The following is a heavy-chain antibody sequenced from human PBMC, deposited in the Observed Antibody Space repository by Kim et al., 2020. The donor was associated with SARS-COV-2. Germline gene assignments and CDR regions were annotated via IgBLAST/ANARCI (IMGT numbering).Heavy chain of an antibody. CDR2: ICTAGDT. J-gene: IGHJ2*01. Sequence: GGSLRLSCAASGFTFSSYDMHWVRQATGKGLEWVSAICTAGDTYYPGSVKGRFTISRENAKNSLYLQMNSLRAGDTAVYYCAREMGGYFDLWGRGTLVTVSS. D-gene: IGHD3-16*01. V-gene: IGHV3-13*04. CDR3: AREMGGYFDL. CDR1: GFTFSSYD.